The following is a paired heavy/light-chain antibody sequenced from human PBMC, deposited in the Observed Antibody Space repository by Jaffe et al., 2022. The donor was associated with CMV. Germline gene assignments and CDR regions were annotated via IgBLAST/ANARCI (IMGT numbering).Light chain of an antibody. CDR1: QSLLHSNGYNY. CDR3: MQALQTSYT. J-gene: IGKJ2*01. V-gene: IGKV2-28*01. Sequence: DIVMTQSPLSLPVTPGEPASISCRSSQSLLHSNGYNYLDWYLQKPGKSPQLLIYLGSNRASGVPDRFSGSGSGTDFTLKISRVEAEDVGVYYCMQALQTSYTFGQGTKLEIK. CDR2: LGS.
Heavy chain of an antibody. Sequence: QVQLVQSGAEVKKPGASVKVSCKASGYTFTSYAMHWVRQAPGQRLEWMGWINAGNGNTKYSQKFQGRVTITRDTSASTAYMELSSLRSEDTAVYYCARGIAVAGKRSYYYYYYMDVWGKGTTVTVSS. CDR3: ARGIAVAGKRSYYYYYYMDV. CDR1: GYTFTSYA. J-gene: IGHJ6*03. V-gene: IGHV1-3*01. D-gene: IGHD6-19*01. CDR2: INAGNGNT.